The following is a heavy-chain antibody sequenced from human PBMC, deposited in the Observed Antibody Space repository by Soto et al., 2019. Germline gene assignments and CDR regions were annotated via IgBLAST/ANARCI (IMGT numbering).Heavy chain of an antibody. V-gene: IGHV1-8*01. CDR2: LNPGSGDT. CDR1: GYSYTNND. Sequence: GASVKVSCKASGYSYTNNDVSWVRPATGQGLVWMVWLNPGSGDTGYAQKFQGRVTMTRDISIATAYMELSSLRSDDTAIYYCARMATFGSLNCFDPWGQGTLVTSPQ. D-gene: IGHD3-16*01. CDR3: ARMATFGSLNCFDP. J-gene: IGHJ5*02.